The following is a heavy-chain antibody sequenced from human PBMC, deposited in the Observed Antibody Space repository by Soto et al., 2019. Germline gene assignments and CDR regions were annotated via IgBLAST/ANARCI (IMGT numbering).Heavy chain of an antibody. J-gene: IGHJ4*02. CDR3: AKDIGYSGYDY. V-gene: IGHV3-9*01. CDR2: ISWNSGSI. CDR1: GFTFDDYA. D-gene: IGHD5-12*01. Sequence: GGSLRLSCAASGFTFDDYAMHWVRQAPGKGLEWVSGISWNSGSIGYADSVKGRFTISRDNAKNSLYLQMNSLRAEDTALYYCAKDIGYSGYDYWGQGTLVTVSS.